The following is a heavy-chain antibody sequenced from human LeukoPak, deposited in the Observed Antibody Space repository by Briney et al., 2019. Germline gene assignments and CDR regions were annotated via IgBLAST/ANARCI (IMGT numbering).Heavy chain of an antibody. D-gene: IGHD5-24*01. J-gene: IGHJ4*02. Sequence: GGSLRLSCAASGFTFSSYAMSWVRQAPGKGLEWVSAISGSGGKTSYADAVKGRFTISRDNSKNTLYLQMNSLRAGDTAVYYCARTIEMATISYFDYWGQGTLVTVSS. CDR1: GFTFSSYA. CDR3: ARTIEMATISYFDY. CDR2: ISGSGGKT. V-gene: IGHV3-23*01.